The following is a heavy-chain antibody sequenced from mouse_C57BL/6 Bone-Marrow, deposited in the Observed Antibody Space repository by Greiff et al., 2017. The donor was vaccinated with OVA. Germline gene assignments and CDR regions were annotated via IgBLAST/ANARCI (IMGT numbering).Heavy chain of an antibody. J-gene: IGHJ1*03. CDR3: ARDPIYYGSSYWYFDV. Sequence: SGPELVKPGASVKIPCKASGYTFTDYNMDWVKQSHGKSLEWIGDINPNNGGTIYNQKFTGKATLTVDKSSSTAYMELRSLTSEDTAVYYCARDPIYYGSSYWYFDVWGTGTTVTVSS. CDR1: GYTFTDYN. CDR2: INPNNGGT. D-gene: IGHD1-1*01. V-gene: IGHV1-18*01.